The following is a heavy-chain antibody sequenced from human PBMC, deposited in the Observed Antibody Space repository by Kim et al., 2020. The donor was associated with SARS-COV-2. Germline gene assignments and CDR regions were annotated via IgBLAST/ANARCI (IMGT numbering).Heavy chain of an antibody. D-gene: IGHD5-18*01. CDR3: ARDPRGYSYGNDAFDI. Sequence: SVKGRFTISRDNAKNSLYLQMNSLRAEDTAVYYCARDPRGYSYGNDAFDIWGQGTMVTVSS. J-gene: IGHJ3*02. V-gene: IGHV3-21*01.